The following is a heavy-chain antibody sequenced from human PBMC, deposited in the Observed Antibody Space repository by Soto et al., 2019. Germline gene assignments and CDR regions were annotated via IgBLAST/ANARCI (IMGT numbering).Heavy chain of an antibody. D-gene: IGHD4-17*01. CDR3: ARTSRAVNTKFDY. J-gene: IGHJ4*02. CDR2: IYYSGST. Sequence: SETLSLTCTVSGGSVSSGSYYWSWIQQPPGKGLEWIGYIYYSGSTNYNPSLKSRVTISVDTSKNQFSLKLSSVTAADTAVYYCARTSRAVNTKFDYWGQGTLVTVSS. V-gene: IGHV4-61*01. CDR1: GGSVSSGSYY.